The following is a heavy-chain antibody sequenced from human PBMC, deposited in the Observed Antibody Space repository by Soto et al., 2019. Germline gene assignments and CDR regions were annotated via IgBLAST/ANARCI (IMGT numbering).Heavy chain of an antibody. J-gene: IGHJ5*02. D-gene: IGHD2-15*01. CDR3: ARAAADYCSGGSCYSTLNWFDP. Sequence: SETLSLTCTVSGGSISSGGYYCSWIRQHPGKGLEWIGYIYYSGSTYYNPSLKSRVTISVDTSKNQFSLKLSSVTAADTAVYYCARAAADYCSGGSCYSTLNWFDPWGQGTLVTVSS. CDR2: IYYSGST. CDR1: GGSISSGGYY. V-gene: IGHV4-31*03.